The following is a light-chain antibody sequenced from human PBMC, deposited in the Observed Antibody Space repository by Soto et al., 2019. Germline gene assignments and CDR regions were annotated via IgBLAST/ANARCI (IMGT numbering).Light chain of an antibody. CDR3: QQYDKWPYT. Sequence: EIVMTHSPATLSVSPGERATLSCRASQSVSNNLAWYQQKPGQAPRLLIYGASTRATAITARFSGSGSGTEFTLIISSLQSEDFAVYFCQQYDKWPYTFGQGTKLEIK. CDR2: GAS. J-gene: IGKJ2*01. V-gene: IGKV3-15*01. CDR1: QSVSNN.